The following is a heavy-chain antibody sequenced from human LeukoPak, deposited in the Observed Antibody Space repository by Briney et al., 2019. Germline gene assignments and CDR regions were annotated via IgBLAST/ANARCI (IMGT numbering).Heavy chain of an antibody. V-gene: IGHV1-8*01. Sequence: ASVKVSCKASGYTFTSYDINWVRQATGQGLEWMGWMNPNSGNTGYAQKFQGRVTMTRNTSISTAYMELSSLRSEDTAVYYCARGDFIAVAGTDYYYGMDVWGQGTLVTVSS. CDR1: GYTFTSYD. CDR2: MNPNSGNT. D-gene: IGHD6-19*01. CDR3: ARGDFIAVAGTDYYYGMDV. J-gene: IGHJ6*02.